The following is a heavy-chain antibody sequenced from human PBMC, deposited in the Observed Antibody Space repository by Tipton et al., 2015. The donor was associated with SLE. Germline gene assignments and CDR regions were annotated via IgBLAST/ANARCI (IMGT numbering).Heavy chain of an antibody. J-gene: IGHJ4*02. D-gene: IGHD3/OR15-3a*01. Sequence: SLRLSCTASGFTFGDYAMSWVRQAPGKGLEWVGFIRSKAYGGTTEYAASVKGRFTISRDDSKSIAYLQMNSLKTEDTAVYYCTRDPDVLDVWGQGTLVTVSS. V-gene: IGHV3-49*04. CDR1: GFTFGDYA. CDR3: TRDPDVLDV. CDR2: IRSKAYGGTT.